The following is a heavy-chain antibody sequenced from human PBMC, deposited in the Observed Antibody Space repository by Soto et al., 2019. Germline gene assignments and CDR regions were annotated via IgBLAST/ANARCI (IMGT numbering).Heavy chain of an antibody. D-gene: IGHD4-4*01. CDR2: ILHDGSAE. CDR1: GFTFSNYD. V-gene: IGHV3-30*03. J-gene: IGHJ6*02. CDR3: ARSRDGYSFYFYYGMDG. Sequence: GGSLRLSCAASGFTFSNYDIHFFGQAPFKGLEWMALILHDGSAEYYADSVKGRFTISRDNSKNTLYLQMNSLRAEDTAVYYCARSRDGYSFYFYYGMDGWGQGTTVTVSS.